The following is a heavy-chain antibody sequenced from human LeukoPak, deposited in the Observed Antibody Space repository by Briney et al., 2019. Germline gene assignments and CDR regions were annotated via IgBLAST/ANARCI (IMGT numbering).Heavy chain of an antibody. V-gene: IGHV3-74*01. D-gene: IGHD4-11*01. CDR2: IKSDGSNI. CDR3: ASSLSNYFDLGAFDV. CDR1: GFTFSSYW. J-gene: IGHJ3*01. Sequence: GGSLRLSCAASGFTFSSYWMHWVRQPPGKGLVWVSRIKSDGSNIVYADSVKGRFTISRDNAKNTLFLQMNSLRAKDTAVYYCASSLSNYFDLGAFDVWGQGTMVTVSS.